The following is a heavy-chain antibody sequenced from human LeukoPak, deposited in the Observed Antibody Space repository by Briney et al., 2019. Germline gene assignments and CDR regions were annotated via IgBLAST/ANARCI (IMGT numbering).Heavy chain of an antibody. CDR1: GGPFSGYY. V-gene: IGHV4-34*01. CDR3: ARGRLFSGYRGNVGHEDFDY. CDR2: INQGGTT. Sequence: SETLSLTGPLYGGPFSGYYWTWDRQPPGHGLEWIGEINQGGTTNYHPSLRSRVTILIDTSRNQFTLRLSSVTAADTAVYHCARGRLFSGYRGNVGHEDFDYWGEGSLVSVST. D-gene: IGHD5-12*01. J-gene: IGHJ4*02.